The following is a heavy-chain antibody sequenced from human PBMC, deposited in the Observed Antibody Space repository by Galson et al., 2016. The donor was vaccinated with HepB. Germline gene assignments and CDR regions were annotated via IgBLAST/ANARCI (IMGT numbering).Heavy chain of an antibody. Sequence: SVKVSCKASGGTFSSYALSWVRQAPGQGLEWMGRIIPIFRTTNYAQKFQGRVSITADESTSTAYMELSSLRSEDTALYYCARPQREGGEFYSFYYWGQGTLVTVSS. J-gene: IGHJ4*02. V-gene: IGHV1-69*13. CDR3: ARPQREGGEFYSFYY. CDR2: IIPIFRTT. D-gene: IGHD2-21*01. CDR1: GGTFSSYA.